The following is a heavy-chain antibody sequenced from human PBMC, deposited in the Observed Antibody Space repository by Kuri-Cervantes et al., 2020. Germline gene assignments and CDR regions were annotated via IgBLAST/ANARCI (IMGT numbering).Heavy chain of an antibody. J-gene: IGHJ6*02. Sequence: SETLSLTCTVSGGSISSSSYYWGWIRQPPGKGLEWIGYIYHSGSTYCNPSLKSRVTISVDRSKNQFSLKLSSVTAADTAVYYCARAYYYYGMDVWGQGTTVTVSS. CDR3: ARAYYYYGMDV. V-gene: IGHV4-30-2*01. CDR2: IYHSGST. CDR1: GGSISSSSYY.